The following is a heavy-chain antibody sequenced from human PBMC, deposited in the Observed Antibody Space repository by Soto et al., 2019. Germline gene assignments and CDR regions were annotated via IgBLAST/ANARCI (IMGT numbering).Heavy chain of an antibody. Sequence: PSETLSLTCTVSGGSISSSSYYWGWIRQPPGKGLEWIGSIYYSGSTYYNPSLKSRVTISVDTSKNQFSLKLSSVTAADTAVYYCARHLVRGWTYYYDSSGYYYFDYWGQGTLVTVSS. D-gene: IGHD3-22*01. CDR1: GGSISSSSYY. CDR2: IYYSGST. CDR3: ARHLVRGWTYYYDSSGYYYFDY. J-gene: IGHJ4*02. V-gene: IGHV4-39*01.